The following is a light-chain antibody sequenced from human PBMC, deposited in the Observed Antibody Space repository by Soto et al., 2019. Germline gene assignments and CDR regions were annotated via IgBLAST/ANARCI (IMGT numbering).Light chain of an antibody. CDR2: GAS. J-gene: IGKJ3*01. Sequence: ETVLTQSPGTLSLSPGERATLSCRASQSVSSSFLAWDQQKLGQAPRILIYGASSRATGIPDRFSGSGSGTDVTLTISRLEPEDFAVYYCQQYGSSPFTFGPGTKVDIE. V-gene: IGKV3-20*01. CDR1: QSVSSSF. CDR3: QQYGSSPFT.